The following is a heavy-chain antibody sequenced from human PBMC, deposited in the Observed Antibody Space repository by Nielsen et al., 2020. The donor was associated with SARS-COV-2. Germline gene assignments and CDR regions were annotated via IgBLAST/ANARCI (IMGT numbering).Heavy chain of an antibody. CDR1: GGSISSSSYY. D-gene: IGHD1-26*01. CDR2: IYYSGST. J-gene: IGHJ3*02. Sequence: SETLSLTCTVSGGSISSSSYYWGWIRQPPGKGLEWIGSIYYSGSTYYNPSLKSRVTISVDTSKNQFSLKLRSVTAADTAVYFCATAVGATSSHDAFDIWGQATMVTVSS. V-gene: IGHV4-39*01. CDR3: ATAVGATSSHDAFDI.